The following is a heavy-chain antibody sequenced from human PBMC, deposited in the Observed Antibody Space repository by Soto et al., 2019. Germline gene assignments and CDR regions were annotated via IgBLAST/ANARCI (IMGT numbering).Heavy chain of an antibody. CDR1: GFTFSSYG. D-gene: IGHD3-3*01. CDR2: IWYDGSNK. Sequence: HPGGSLRLSCAASGFTFSSYGMHWVRQAPGKGLEWVAVIWYDGSNKYYADSVKGRFTISRDNSKNTLYLQMNSLRAEDTAVYYCARAGGTIFGVVIIDYYYYGMDVWGQGTTVTVSS. J-gene: IGHJ6*02. CDR3: ARAGGTIFGVVIIDYYYYGMDV. V-gene: IGHV3-33*01.